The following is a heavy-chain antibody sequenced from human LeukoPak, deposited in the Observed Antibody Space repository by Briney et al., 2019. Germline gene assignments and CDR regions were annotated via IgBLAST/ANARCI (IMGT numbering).Heavy chain of an antibody. J-gene: IGHJ6*03. CDR2: INSDGSST. D-gene: IGHD1-26*01. CDR1: GFTFSSYW. CDR3: ARDFSSGSYYGGYYYYYMDV. V-gene: IGHV3-74*01. Sequence: GGSLRLSCAASGFTFSSYWMHWVRQAPGKGLVWVSRINSDGSSTSYADSVKGRFTISRDNAKNSLYLQMNSLRAEDTAVYYCARDFSSGSYYGGYYYYYMDVWGKGTTVTVSS.